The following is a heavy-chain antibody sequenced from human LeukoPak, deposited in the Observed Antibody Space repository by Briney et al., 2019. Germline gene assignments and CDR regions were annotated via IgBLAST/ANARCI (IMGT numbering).Heavy chain of an antibody. CDR3: ARDLTVVVPAANAFDI. CDR2: IKQDGSEK. Sequence: PGGSLRLSCAASGSTFSSYWMSWVRQAPGKGLEWVANIKQDGSEKYYVDSVKGRFTISRDNAKNSLYLQMNSLRAEDTAVYYCARDLTVVVPAANAFDIWGQGTMVTVSS. CDR1: GSTFSSYW. J-gene: IGHJ3*02. V-gene: IGHV3-7*01. D-gene: IGHD2-2*01.